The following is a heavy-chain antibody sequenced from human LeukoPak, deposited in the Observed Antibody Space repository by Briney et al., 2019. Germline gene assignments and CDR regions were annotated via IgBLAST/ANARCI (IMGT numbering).Heavy chain of an antibody. J-gene: IGHJ4*02. CDR3: AKTDEMAGYSSSWPFDY. CDR2: ISYDGSNK. CDR1: GFTFSSYG. Sequence: PGGSLRLSCAASGFTFSSYGMHWVRQAPGKGLEWVAVISYDGSNKYYADSVKGRFTISRDNSKNTLYLQMNSLRAEDTAVYYCAKTDEMAGYSSSWPFDYWGQGTLVTVSS. V-gene: IGHV3-30*18. D-gene: IGHD6-13*01.